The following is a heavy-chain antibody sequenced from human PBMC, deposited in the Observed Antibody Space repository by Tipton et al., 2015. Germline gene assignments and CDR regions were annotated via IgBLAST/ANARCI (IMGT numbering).Heavy chain of an antibody. CDR2: IQYSGGT. CDR3: ARARGRHGGLFDS. J-gene: IGHJ4*02. CDR1: SDSINKYY. V-gene: IGHV4-59*01. D-gene: IGHD4-23*01. Sequence: TLSLTCTVSSDSINKYYWSWIRQPPGKELQWIGYIQYSGGTNYNPSLESRVSMSVDTSKTQFSLEMRSVTATDPAVYYCARARGRHGGLFDSWGQGPLVTVSS.